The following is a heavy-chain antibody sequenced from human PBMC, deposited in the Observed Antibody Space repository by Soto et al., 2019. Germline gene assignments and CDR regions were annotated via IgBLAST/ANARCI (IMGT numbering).Heavy chain of an antibody. CDR2: ISGSGGST. J-gene: IGHJ4*02. CDR1: GFTFSSYA. D-gene: IGHD6-19*01. Sequence: EVQLLESGGGLVQPGGSLRLSCGASGFTFSSYAMSWVRQAPGKGLEWVSAISGSGGSTYYADSVKGRFTISRDNSKNTLYLQMNSLRAEDTAVYYCAKDLSSGWRYFDYWGQGTLVTVSS. CDR3: AKDLSSGWRYFDY. V-gene: IGHV3-23*01.